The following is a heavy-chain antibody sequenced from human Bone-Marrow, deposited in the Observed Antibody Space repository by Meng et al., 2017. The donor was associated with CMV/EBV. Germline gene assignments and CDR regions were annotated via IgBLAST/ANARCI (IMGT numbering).Heavy chain of an antibody. CDR1: GYTFTSYG. D-gene: IGHD1-20*01. V-gene: IGHV1-8*02. CDR2: MNPNSGNT. CDR3: ARGHNWNYYYYYGMDV. J-gene: IGHJ6*02. Sequence: ASVKVSCKASGYTFTSYGISWVRQAPGQGLEWMGWMNPNSGNTGYAQKFQGRVTMTRNTSISTAYMELSSLRSEDTAVYYCARGHNWNYYYYYGMDVWGQGTTVTVSS.